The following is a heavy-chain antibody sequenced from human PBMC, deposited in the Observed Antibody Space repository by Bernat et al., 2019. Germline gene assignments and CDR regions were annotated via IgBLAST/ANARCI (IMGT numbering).Heavy chain of an antibody. CDR3: AKDLETSWPGLQNDAFDI. J-gene: IGHJ3*02. CDR2: ISGSGGST. V-gene: IGHV3-23*02. CDR1: GFTFSSYA. Sequence: EVQLLESGGGLVQPGGSLRLSCAASGFTFSSYAMTWVRQAPGKGLEWVSAISGSGGSTYYGDSVKGRFTISRTNSKNTVNLKMNSLRAEDTAIYYCAKDLETSWPGLQNDAFDIWGQGTMVTVSS. D-gene: IGHD4-11*01.